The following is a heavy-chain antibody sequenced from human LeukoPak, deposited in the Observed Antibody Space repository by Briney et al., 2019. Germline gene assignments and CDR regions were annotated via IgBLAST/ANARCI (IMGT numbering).Heavy chain of an antibody. V-gene: IGHV4-30-2*01. CDR1: GGSISSGGYS. J-gene: IGHJ2*01. CDR2: IYHSGST. CDR3: ARDAELRNWYFDL. D-gene: IGHD1-26*01. Sequence: PSQTLSLTCAVSGGSISSGGYSWSLIRQPPGKSLEWIGYIYHSGSTYYNPSLKSRVTISVDRSKNQFSLKLSSVTAADTAVYYCARDAELRNWYFDLWGRGTLVTVSS.